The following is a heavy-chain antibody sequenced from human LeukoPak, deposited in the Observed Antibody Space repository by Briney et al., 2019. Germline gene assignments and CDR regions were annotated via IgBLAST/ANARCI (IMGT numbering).Heavy chain of an antibody. CDR3: ARGPNSNWSGLDF. J-gene: IGHJ4*02. D-gene: IGHD6-6*01. Sequence: GGSLRLSCTASEFSFSGHWMHWDRQLPGKGLVWVSRISPTGSTTSYADSVKGRFTVSRDNAKNTLYLQVNNLRAEDTAVYYCARGPNSNWSGLDFWGQGTLLTVSS. V-gene: IGHV3-74*01. CDR2: ISPTGSTT. CDR1: EFSFSGHW.